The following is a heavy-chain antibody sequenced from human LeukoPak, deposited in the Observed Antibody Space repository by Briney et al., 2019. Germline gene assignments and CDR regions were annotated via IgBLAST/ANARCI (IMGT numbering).Heavy chain of an antibody. CDR2: ISPIFGTA. V-gene: IGHV1-69*13. CDR3: ARADYYYDSTGPHYYYMDV. CDR1: GGTFSSYA. D-gene: IGHD3-22*01. Sequence: GASVKVSCKASGGTFSSYAISWVGQAPGQGLEWMGGISPIFGTANSAQKFQDRVTITADEPTSTAYMELSSLRSEDTAVYYCARADYYYDSTGPHYYYMDVWGKGTTVTISS. J-gene: IGHJ6*03.